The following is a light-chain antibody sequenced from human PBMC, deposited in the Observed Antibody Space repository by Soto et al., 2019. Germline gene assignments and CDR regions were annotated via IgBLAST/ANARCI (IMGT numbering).Light chain of an antibody. V-gene: IGKV3-20*01. J-gene: IGKJ2*01. CDR2: GIS. CDR1: QSVTSNY. CDR3: QQYGSSYA. Sequence: EIVLTQSPDTLALSPGERATLSCRASQSVTSNYLAWYQQKPGQAPRLLIFGISSRATGIPDRFSGSGSGTDFTLTIARLEPEDFAGYSCQQYGSSYAFGQGTKLEI.